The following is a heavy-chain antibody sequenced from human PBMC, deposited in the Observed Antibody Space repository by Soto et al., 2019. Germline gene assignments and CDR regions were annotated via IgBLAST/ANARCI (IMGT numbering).Heavy chain of an antibody. CDR2: IYYSGST. CDR3: ARGKTTVTDDAFDI. V-gene: IGHV4-59*08. J-gene: IGHJ3*02. CDR1: GGSISSYY. D-gene: IGHD4-17*01. Sequence: SETLSLTCTVSGGSISSYYWSWIRQPPGKGLEWIGYIYYSGSTNYNPSLKSRVTISVDTSKNQFSLKLSSVTAADTAVYYCARGKTTVTDDAFDIWGQGTMVTVSS.